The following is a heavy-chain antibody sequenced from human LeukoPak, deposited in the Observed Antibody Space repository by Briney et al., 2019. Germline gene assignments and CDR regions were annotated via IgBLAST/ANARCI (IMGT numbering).Heavy chain of an antibody. CDR3: ARVMTTVTNPASRVDY. CDR2: IYTSGNT. Sequence: SETLSLTCTVSGGSISSYYWSWIRQPAGKGLEWIGRIYTSGNTNYNPPLKSRVTMSVDTSKNQFYLKLSSVTAADTAVYYCARVMTTVTNPASRVDYWGQGTLVTVSS. J-gene: IGHJ4*02. V-gene: IGHV4-4*07. CDR1: GGSISSYY. D-gene: IGHD4-17*01.